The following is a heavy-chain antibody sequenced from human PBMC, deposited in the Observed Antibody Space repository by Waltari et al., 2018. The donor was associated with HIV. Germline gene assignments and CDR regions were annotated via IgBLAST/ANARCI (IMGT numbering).Heavy chain of an antibody. Sequence: EVQVVESGGGLVQPGGSLRLSCAASGLTLWTDWMHWVRQTPGQGLVWVACMNEDGSVTNHANSVRGRFTISRDSAKNTLYLQMHSLRAEDTAVYHCVRDFGGNSDYWGQGTLVTVSS. CDR3: VRDFGGNSDY. CDR2: MNEDGSVT. J-gene: IGHJ4*02. D-gene: IGHD2-15*01. V-gene: IGHV3-74*01. CDR1: GLTLWTDW.